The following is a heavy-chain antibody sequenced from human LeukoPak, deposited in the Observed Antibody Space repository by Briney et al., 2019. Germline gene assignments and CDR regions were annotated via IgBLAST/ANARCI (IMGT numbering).Heavy chain of an antibody. D-gene: IGHD3-10*01. CDR1: GGSISSSSYY. J-gene: IGHJ4*02. V-gene: IGHV4-39*01. Sequence: SETLSLTCTVSGGSISSSSYYWGWIRQPPGKGLEWIGSIYYSGSTYYNPSLKSRVTISVDTSKNQSSLKLSSVIAADTAVYYCARGTYGSGSVYFDYWGQGTLVTVSS. CDR3: ARGTYGSGSVYFDY. CDR2: IYYSGST.